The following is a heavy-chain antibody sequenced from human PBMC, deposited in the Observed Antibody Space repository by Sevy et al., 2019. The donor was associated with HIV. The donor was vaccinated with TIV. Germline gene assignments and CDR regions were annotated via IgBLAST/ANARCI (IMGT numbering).Heavy chain of an antibody. V-gene: IGHV3-30-3*01. CDR2: ISYDGSNK. D-gene: IGHD3-22*01. CDR3: ARDRRIVVVTSAWGAFDI. Sequence: GGSLRLSCAASGFTFSSYAMHWVRQAPGKGLEWVAVISYDGSNKYYADSVKGRFTISIDKSKNTLYLPMNSLRAEDTAVYYCARDRRIVVVTSAWGAFDIWGQGTMVTVSS. J-gene: IGHJ3*02. CDR1: GFTFSSYA.